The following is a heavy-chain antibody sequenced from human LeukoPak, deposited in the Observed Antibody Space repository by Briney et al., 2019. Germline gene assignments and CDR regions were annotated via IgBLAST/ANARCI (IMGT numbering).Heavy chain of an antibody. CDR1: GYTFTGYY. CDR2: INPNSGGT. Sequence: ASVKVSCKASGYTFTGYYMHWVRQAPGQGLEWMGWINPNSGGTNYAQKFQGRVTMTRDTSISTAYMELSRLRSDDTAVYYCARGERNYYDSSGYYGAKMNAEYFQHWGQGTLVTVSS. CDR3: ARGERNYYDSSGYYGAKMNAEYFQH. V-gene: IGHV1-2*02. D-gene: IGHD3-22*01. J-gene: IGHJ1*01.